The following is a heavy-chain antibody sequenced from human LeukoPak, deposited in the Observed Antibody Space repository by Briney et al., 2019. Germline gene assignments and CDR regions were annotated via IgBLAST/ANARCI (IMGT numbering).Heavy chain of an antibody. J-gene: IGHJ6*02. Sequence: PGGSLRLSCAASGFSVISNSMSCVRQAPGKGLQWVSTISSGGNTYYADSVKGRFTISRHNPKNTLFLQMNSLRDEDTAVYYCAGEAYYDFWSGYRDPYYYGMDVWGQGTTVTVSS. CDR2: ISSGGNT. CDR3: AGEAYYDFWSGYRDPYYYGMDV. D-gene: IGHD3-3*01. CDR1: GFSVISNS. V-gene: IGHV3-53*04.